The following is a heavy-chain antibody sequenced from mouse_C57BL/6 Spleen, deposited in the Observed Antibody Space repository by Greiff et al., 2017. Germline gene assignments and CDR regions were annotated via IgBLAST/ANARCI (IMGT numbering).Heavy chain of an antibody. CDR1: GFSLTSYG. V-gene: IGHV2-4*01. CDR3: AHNYAYAMDY. Sequence: QVQLQQSGPGLVQPSQSLSITCTVSGFSLTSYGVHWVRQPPGKGLEWLGVIWSGGSTDYNAAFISRLSISKDNSKSQVFFKMNSLQADDTAIYYCAHNYAYAMDYRGQGTSGTVSS. CDR2: IWSGGST. D-gene: IGHD1-1*01. J-gene: IGHJ4*01.